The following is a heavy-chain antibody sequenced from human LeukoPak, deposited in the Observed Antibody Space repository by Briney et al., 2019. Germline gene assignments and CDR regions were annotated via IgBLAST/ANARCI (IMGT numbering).Heavy chain of an antibody. D-gene: IGHD4-23*01. CDR3: TTDSYVTPRTRVFNWFDP. CDR2: ISGSSTYT. V-gene: IGHV3-11*05. J-gene: IGHJ5*02. CDR1: GFTSSDYY. Sequence: KPGGSLRLSCEASGFTSSDYYMSWIRQAPGKGLEWVSYISGSSTYTNYADSVKGRFTISRDNSKNTLYLQMNSLKTEDTAMYYCTTDSYVTPRTRVFNWFDPWGQGTLVTVSS.